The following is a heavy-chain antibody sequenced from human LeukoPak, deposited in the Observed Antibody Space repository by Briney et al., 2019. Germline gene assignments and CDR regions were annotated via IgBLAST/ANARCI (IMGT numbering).Heavy chain of an antibody. V-gene: IGHV4-39*01. CDR2: IYYSGST. Sequence: PSETLSLTCTVSGGSISSSSYYWGWIRQPPGKGLEWIGSIYYSGSTYYNPSLKSRVTISVDTSKNQFSLKLSSVTAADTAVYYCARGGRFSSSRLYWFDPWGQGTLVTVSS. CDR3: ARGGRFSSSRLYWFDP. J-gene: IGHJ5*02. D-gene: IGHD6-6*01. CDR1: GGSISSSSYY.